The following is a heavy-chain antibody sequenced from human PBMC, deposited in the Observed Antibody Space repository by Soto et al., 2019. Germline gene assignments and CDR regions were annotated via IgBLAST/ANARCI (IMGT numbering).Heavy chain of an antibody. D-gene: IGHD2-15*01. V-gene: IGHV5-10-1*01. CDR3: ARSVVAAIGPVRSAPKHYCYGMDV. CDR2: IDPSDSYT. J-gene: IGHJ6*02. Sequence: QVPGKGLEWMGRIDPSDSYTNYSPSFQGHVTISADKSISTAYLQWSSLKASDTAMNYCARSVVAAIGPVRSAPKHYCYGMDVCGQGTTVTVSS.